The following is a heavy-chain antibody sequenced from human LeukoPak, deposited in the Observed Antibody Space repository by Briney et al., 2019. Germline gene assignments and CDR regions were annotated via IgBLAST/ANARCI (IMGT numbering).Heavy chain of an antibody. D-gene: IGHD5-24*01. CDR1: GRPFSGYY. Sequence: PSDTLSLTRAVYGRPFSGYYWSWIRQPPGKGLEWIGYIYYSGGTNHNPPLKSRVTISVDTSKKQLSVKVASVTAADTAVYDCARHAMATANQPFDHWGQGTLVTVSS. J-gene: IGHJ4*02. CDR3: ARHAMATANQPFDH. V-gene: IGHV4-59*08. CDR2: IYYSGGT.